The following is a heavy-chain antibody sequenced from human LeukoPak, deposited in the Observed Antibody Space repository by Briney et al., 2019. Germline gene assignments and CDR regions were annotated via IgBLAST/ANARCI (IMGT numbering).Heavy chain of an antibody. J-gene: IGHJ4*02. Sequence: GGSLRLSCTASGFTFSSYAMIWVRQAPGKGLEWVSAIISNSGSTYYADSVKGRFTISRDNSKNTLYLQMNSPRAEDTAVYFCAKGSSSGWYSSYFDYWGQGTLVTVSS. CDR1: GFTFSSYA. CDR3: AKGSSSGWYSSYFDY. D-gene: IGHD6-19*01. CDR2: IISNSGST. V-gene: IGHV3-23*01.